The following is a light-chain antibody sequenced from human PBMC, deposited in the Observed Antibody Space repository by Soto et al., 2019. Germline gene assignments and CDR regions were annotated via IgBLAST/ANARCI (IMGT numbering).Light chain of an antibody. CDR3: QQLSNYPLT. CDR2: AVY. V-gene: IGKV1-9*01. Sequence: IQLTHSPSSLSASVGDRVTITCRASQGISIYFAWYQQKPGKAPKLLIYAVYTLQSGVPSRFSGSGSGTDFTLTIISLQPEDFATYYCQQLSNYPLTFGGGTKVEIK. CDR1: QGISIY. J-gene: IGKJ4*01.